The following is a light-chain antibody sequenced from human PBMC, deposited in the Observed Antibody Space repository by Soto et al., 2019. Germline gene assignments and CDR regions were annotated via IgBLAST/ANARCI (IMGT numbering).Light chain of an antibody. V-gene: IGLV2-23*01. J-gene: IGLJ3*02. CDR2: EST. CDR3: CSCVSGSPFDVL. CDR1: NSDAGTYNL. Sequence: QSALTQPASVSGAPRQSISIPCTGSNSDAGTYNLVSWYQQPPGQAPRLVIYESTKRPSGVSDRFSGSKSGNTASLTISGLQAEDEADYYCCSCVSGSPFDVLFGGGTKLTVL.